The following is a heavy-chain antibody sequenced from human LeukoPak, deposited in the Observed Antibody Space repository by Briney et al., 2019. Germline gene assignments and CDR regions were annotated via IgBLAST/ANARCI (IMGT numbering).Heavy chain of an antibody. CDR1: DESFSDFY. Sequence: SETLSLTCTVYDESFSDFYWNWIRQPPGKGLEWIGEINHSGSTNYNPSLKSRVTISVDTSKNQFSLKLSSVTAADTAVYYCVHAPTYYYDSSGYPHWGQGTLVTVSS. CDR2: INHSGST. J-gene: IGHJ4*02. D-gene: IGHD3-22*01. V-gene: IGHV4-34*01. CDR3: VHAPTYYYDSSGYPH.